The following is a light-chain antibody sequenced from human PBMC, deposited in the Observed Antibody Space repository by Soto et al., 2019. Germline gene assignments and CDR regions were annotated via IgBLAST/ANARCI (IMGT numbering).Light chain of an antibody. Sequence: EIVLTQSPGTPSVSPGERASLSWRASQSVSSSYLAWYQQKPGQAPRLLIFAASSRATGIPDRFSGSGSGTDFTLTISRVEPEDFAVYYCQRYGSSPTWTFGQGTKVDIK. J-gene: IGKJ1*01. V-gene: IGKV3-20*01. CDR2: AAS. CDR1: QSVSSSY. CDR3: QRYGSSPTWT.